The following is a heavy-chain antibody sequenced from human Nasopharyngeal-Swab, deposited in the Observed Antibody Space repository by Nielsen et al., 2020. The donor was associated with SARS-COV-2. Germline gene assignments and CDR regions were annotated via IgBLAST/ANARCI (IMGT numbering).Heavy chain of an antibody. CDR2: TYYTSKWFN. D-gene: IGHD3-10*01. V-gene: IGHV6-1*01. CDR1: GDSVSSNTGA. Sequence: SQTLSLTCAISGDSVSSNTGAWNSIRQSPSRGLEWLGRTYYTSKWFNDYAVSVNGRLTINPDTSKNQFSLQLKSVTPEDTAVYYCARGGHFYGSGSYPLSSYYYMDVWGKGTTVTVSS. J-gene: IGHJ6*03. CDR3: ARGGHFYGSGSYPLSSYYYMDV.